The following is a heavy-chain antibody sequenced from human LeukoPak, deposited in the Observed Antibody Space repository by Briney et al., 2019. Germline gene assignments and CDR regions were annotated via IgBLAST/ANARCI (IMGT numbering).Heavy chain of an antibody. D-gene: IGHD4-11*01. CDR1: GDSISSSHYY. J-gene: IGHJ4*02. Sequence: SSETLSLTCTVSGDSISSSHYYWGWIRQSPGKELEWIGSIYSGGETHYNPSLNSRVTIFLDTSKNRFSLNLISVTATDTAVYYCVRDYSNFVQGDWGQGTLVTVSS. CDR3: VRDYSNFVQGD. CDR2: IYSGGET. V-gene: IGHV4-39*02.